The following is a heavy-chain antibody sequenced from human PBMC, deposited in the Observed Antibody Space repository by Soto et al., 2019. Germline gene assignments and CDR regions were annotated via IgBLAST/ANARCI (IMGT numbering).Heavy chain of an antibody. CDR2: ISGSGSST. D-gene: IGHD6-6*01. Sequence: EVQLLESVGGLVQPGGSLRLSCAASGFRFSSKAMSWVRQAPGKGLEWVSIISGSGSSTYYTDSLTGRFTISRDNSKNMVYLEMTYLRAEDTAVYYCAKENGFQFVNFGASGFDYWGQGYLVSVSS. CDR1: GFRFSSKA. CDR3: AKENGFQFVNFGASGFDY. V-gene: IGHV3-23*01. J-gene: IGHJ4*02.